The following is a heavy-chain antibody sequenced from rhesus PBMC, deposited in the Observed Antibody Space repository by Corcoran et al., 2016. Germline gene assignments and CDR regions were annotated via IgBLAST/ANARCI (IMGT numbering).Heavy chain of an antibody. CDR2: IYGINTIT. Sequence: QVQLQESGPGVVKPSETLSLTCAVSGGSISDSYRWSWIRQPPGKGLEWIGYIYGINTITNYNPSLTSRATISKDTSKNQFSLTLSSVTAADTAVYYCARASRYCSGGVCWYYFEYWGQGVLVTVSS. D-gene: IGHD2-8*01. CDR3: ARASRYCSGGVCWYYFEY. CDR1: GGSISDSYR. J-gene: IGHJ4*01. V-gene: IGHV4S10*01.